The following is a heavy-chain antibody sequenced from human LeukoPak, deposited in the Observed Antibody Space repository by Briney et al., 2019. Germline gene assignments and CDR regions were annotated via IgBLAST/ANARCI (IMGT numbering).Heavy chain of an antibody. CDR2: MYADGST. D-gene: IGHD6-19*01. V-gene: IGHV3-53*01. J-gene: IGHJ6*02. CDR3: ARDRYRSGCMDV. CDR1: GLTVSINY. Sequence: PGGSLRLSCAASGLTVSINYMSWVRHAPGKGLEGVSFMYADGSTDYADSVKGRFTISRDNSKNNLYLQMNTLRAEDTAIYYCARDRYRSGCMDVWGQGTTVTVS.